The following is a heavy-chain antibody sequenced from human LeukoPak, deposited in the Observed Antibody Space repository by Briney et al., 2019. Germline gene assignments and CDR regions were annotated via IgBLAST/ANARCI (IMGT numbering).Heavy chain of an antibody. D-gene: IGHD3-22*01. CDR1: KFTFSSYW. CDR3: VKDGGGYYSTTYDY. J-gene: IGHJ4*02. CDR2: INPDGSTT. Sequence: GGSLGLSCAASKFTFSSYWMHWVRQAPGKGLVWVSRINPDGSTTNYADSVKGRFTISRDNAKNTLYLQMNSLRDEDTAVYYCVKDGGGYYSTTYDYWGQGTPVTVSS. V-gene: IGHV3-74*01.